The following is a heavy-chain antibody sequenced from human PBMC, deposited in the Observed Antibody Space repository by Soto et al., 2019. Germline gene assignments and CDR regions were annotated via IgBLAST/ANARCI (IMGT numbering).Heavy chain of an antibody. J-gene: IGHJ6*02. CDR1: GYTFTGYY. CDR2: INPNSGGT. CDR3: ARDVDYYGSGSYTPYYYYGMDV. Sequence: ASVKVSCKASGYTFTGYYMHWVRQAPGQGLEWMGWINPNSGGTNYAQKFQGWVTMTRDTSISTAYMELRSLRSDDTAVYYCARDVDYYGSGSYTPYYYYGMDVWGQGTTVTVSS. D-gene: IGHD3-10*01. V-gene: IGHV1-2*04.